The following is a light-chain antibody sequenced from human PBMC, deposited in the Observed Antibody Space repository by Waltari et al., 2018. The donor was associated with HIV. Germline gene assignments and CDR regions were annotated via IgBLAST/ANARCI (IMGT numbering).Light chain of an antibody. CDR2: EVS. Sequence: QSALTPPASVSGSPGQSITISCTGTSSDVGSYNLVSWYQQHPGKVPKLIIYEVSKRPSGVSYRFCGSKPGDTASLTISGRQAEDEADYYCCSYAGSSTLIFVGGTKLTVL. V-gene: IGLV2-23*02. J-gene: IGLJ2*01. CDR1: SSDVGSYNL. CDR3: CSYAGSSTLI.